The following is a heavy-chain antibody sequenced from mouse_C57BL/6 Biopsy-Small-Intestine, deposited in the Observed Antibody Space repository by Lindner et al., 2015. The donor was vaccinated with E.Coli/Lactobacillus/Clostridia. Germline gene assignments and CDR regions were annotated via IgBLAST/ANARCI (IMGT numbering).Heavy chain of an antibody. D-gene: IGHD1-1*02. V-gene: IGHV1-64*01. Sequence: SVKVSCKASGYTFTSFYIHWVRQAPGQGLEWMGMINPSAANTNYPQKFQDRVTMTRDTSTNTVYMELSSLTSDDTALYFCARDGRMTTGSDYYSGMDVWGQGTTVTVSS. CDR2: INPSAANT. CDR3: ARDGRMTTGSDYYSGMDV. CDR1: GYTFTSFY. J-gene: IGHJ1*01.